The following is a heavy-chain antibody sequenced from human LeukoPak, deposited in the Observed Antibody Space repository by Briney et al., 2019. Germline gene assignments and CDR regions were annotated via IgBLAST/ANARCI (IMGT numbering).Heavy chain of an antibody. Sequence: ASVKVSCKASGYTFTSYSISWVRQAPGQGLEWMGWISAYSGNTNYAQKFQGRLTITTDTSTSTAYMELRSLRSDDTAVYYCARDYDFWSGNAYNGMDVWGQGTTVTVSS. CDR1: GYTFTSYS. CDR2: ISAYSGNT. V-gene: IGHV1-18*01. CDR3: ARDYDFWSGNAYNGMDV. J-gene: IGHJ6*02. D-gene: IGHD3-3*01.